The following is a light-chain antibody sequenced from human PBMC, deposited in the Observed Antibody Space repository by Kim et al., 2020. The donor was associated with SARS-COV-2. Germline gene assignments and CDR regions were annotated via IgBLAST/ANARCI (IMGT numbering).Light chain of an antibody. CDR2: DNN. V-gene: IGLV1-51*01. CDR1: SSNIGNNY. J-gene: IGLJ7*01. CDR3: GTWDSRLNSAV. Sequence: GQKGTISCSGSSSNIGNNYVSWYQQLPGTAPKLLIFDNNLRPSGIPDRFSASKSGTSATLDITGLQTGDEADYFCGTWDSRLNSAVFGGGTQLTVL.